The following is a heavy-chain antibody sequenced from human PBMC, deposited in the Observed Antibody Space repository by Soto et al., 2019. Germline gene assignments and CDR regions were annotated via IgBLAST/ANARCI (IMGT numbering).Heavy chain of an antibody. CDR2: ISDSSDSM. J-gene: IGHJ4*02. CDR1: GFTFSKYS. CDR3: ARDTLADSSGYSFEY. V-gene: IGHV3-48*01. D-gene: IGHD3-22*01. Sequence: HPGGSLRLSCAASGFTFSKYSMNWVRQAPGKGLEWVSYISDSSDSMYYADSVKGRFTISRDNAKNSLYLQMNSLRAEDTAVYYCARDTLADSSGYSFEYWGQGTLVTVSS.